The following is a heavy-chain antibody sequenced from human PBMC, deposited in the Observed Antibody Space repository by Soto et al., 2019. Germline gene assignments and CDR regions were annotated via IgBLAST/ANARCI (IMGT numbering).Heavy chain of an antibody. CDR2: INHSGST. Sequence: PSETLSLTCAVYGGSFSGYYWSWIRQPPGKGLEWIGEINHSGSTNYNPSLKSRVTISVDTSKNQFSLKLSSVTAADTAVYYCASSGSRCCTNGVCYRKTVDYWGQGTLVTVSS. CDR3: ASSGSRCCTNGVCYRKTVDY. V-gene: IGHV4-34*01. D-gene: IGHD2-8*01. J-gene: IGHJ4*02. CDR1: GGSFSGYY.